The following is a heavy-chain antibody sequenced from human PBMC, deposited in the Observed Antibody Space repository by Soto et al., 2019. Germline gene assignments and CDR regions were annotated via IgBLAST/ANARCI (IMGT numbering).Heavy chain of an antibody. V-gene: IGHV4-4*02. CDR2: IYHSGST. CDR1: GGSISSSNW. D-gene: IGHD3-9*01. J-gene: IGHJ5*02. Sequence: SETLSLTCAVSGGSISSSNWWSWVRQPPGKGLEWIGEIYHSGSTNYNPSLKSRVTISVDKSKNQFSLKLSSVTAADTAVYYCARDSGLDILTGYSSYNWFDPWGQGTLVTVSS. CDR3: ARDSGLDILTGYSSYNWFDP.